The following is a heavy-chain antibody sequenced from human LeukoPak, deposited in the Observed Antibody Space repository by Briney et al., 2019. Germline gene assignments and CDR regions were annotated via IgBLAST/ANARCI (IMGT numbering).Heavy chain of an antibody. CDR2: IRNKVNSYTT. V-gene: IGHV3-72*01. J-gene: IGHJ5*02. CDR1: EFTFSDHY. D-gene: IGHD4-11*01. CDR3: ARGRRLQNRNWFDL. Sequence: GGSLRLSCVASEFTFSDHYMDWVRQAPGKGLEWVGRIRNKVNSYTTEYAASVKGRSTISRDDSKNSLHVQMNSLKTEDTAVYYCARGRRLQNRNWFDLWGQGTLVTVSS.